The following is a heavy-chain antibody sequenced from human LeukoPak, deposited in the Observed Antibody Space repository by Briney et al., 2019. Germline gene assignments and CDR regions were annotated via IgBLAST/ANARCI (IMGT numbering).Heavy chain of an antibody. CDR2: TTGSGGST. V-gene: IGHV3-23*01. CDR1: GFTFTSYA. J-gene: IGHJ3*02. D-gene: IGHD5-18*01. CDR3: ARGKRDTAMVRGAFDI. Sequence: GGSLRLSCAASGFTFTSYAMSWVRQAPGKGLEWVSGTTGSGGSTYYADSVKGRFTISRDNSKNTLYLQMNSLRAEDTAVYYCARGKRDTAMVRGAFDIWGQGTMVTVSS.